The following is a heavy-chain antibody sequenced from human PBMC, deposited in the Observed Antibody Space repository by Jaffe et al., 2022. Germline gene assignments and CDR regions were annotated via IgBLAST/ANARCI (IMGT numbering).Heavy chain of an antibody. Sequence: QVQLVQSGAEVKKPGASVKVSCKASGYTFTSYYMHWVRQAPGQGLEWMGIINPSGGSTSYAQKFQGRVTMTRDTSTSTVYMELSSLRSEDTAVYYCARGMAGYSGYDRDDPPAHWGQGTLVTVSS. J-gene: IGHJ4*02. CDR1: GYTFTSYY. CDR3: ARGMAGYSGYDRDDPPAH. CDR2: INPSGGST. D-gene: IGHD5-12*01. V-gene: IGHV1-46*03.